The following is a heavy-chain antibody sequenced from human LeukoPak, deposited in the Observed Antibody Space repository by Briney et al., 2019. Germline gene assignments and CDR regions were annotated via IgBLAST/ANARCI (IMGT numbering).Heavy chain of an antibody. CDR2: INPNSGGT. J-gene: IGHJ5*02. CDR1: GYTFTGYY. Sequence: ASVKVSRKASGYTFTGYYMHWVRQAPGQGLEWMGWINPNSGGTNYAQKFQGRVTMTRDTSISTAYMELSRLRSDDTAVYYCARVRGYGSGKNWFYPWGQGTLVTVSS. V-gene: IGHV1-2*02. D-gene: IGHD3-10*01. CDR3: ARVRGYGSGKNWFYP.